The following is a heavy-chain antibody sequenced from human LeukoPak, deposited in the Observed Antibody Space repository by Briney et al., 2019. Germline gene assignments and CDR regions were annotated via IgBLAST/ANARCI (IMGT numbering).Heavy chain of an antibody. V-gene: IGHV3-7*01. Sequence: PGGSLRLSCAASGFTFSIYWMSWVRQAPGKGLEWVANIKQDGSEKYYVDSVKGRFTISRDNAKNSLYLQMNSLRAEDTAVYYCARHLLSRTYYYDSSGYPRMAFDIWGQGTMVTVSS. D-gene: IGHD3-22*01. CDR2: IKQDGSEK. CDR3: ARHLLSRTYYYDSSGYPRMAFDI. J-gene: IGHJ3*02. CDR1: GFTFSIYW.